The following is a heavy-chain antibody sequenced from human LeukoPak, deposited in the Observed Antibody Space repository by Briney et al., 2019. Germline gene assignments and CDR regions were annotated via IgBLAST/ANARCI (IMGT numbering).Heavy chain of an antibody. Sequence: PSETLSLTCTVSGGSISSYYWSWIRQPAGKGLEWIGRIYTSGSTNYNPSLKSRVTMSVDTSKNQFSLKLSSVTAADTAVYYCARERWELPYYYYMDVWGKGTTVTISS. D-gene: IGHD1-26*01. CDR3: ARERWELPYYYYMDV. V-gene: IGHV4-4*07. CDR2: IYTSGST. J-gene: IGHJ6*03. CDR1: GGSISSYY.